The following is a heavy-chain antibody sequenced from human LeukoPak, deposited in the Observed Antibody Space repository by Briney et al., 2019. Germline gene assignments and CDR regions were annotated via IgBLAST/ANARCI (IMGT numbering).Heavy chain of an antibody. J-gene: IGHJ4*02. V-gene: IGHV1-18*01. D-gene: IGHD6-19*01. Sequence: ASVKVSCKASGYTFTTYGFTWIRQAPGQGLEWLGWISPYNGATEYAQNLQDRVSMTTDTSTSTAYVEVRSLKSDDTAVYYCARDSGWNVDYWGQGTLVTVSS. CDR2: ISPYNGAT. CDR1: GYTFTTYG. CDR3: ARDSGWNVDY.